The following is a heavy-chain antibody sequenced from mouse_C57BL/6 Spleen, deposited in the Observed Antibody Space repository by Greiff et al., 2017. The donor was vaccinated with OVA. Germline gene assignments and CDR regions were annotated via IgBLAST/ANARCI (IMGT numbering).Heavy chain of an antibody. CDR2: ISSGSSTI. CDR1: GFTFSDYG. V-gene: IGHV5-17*01. Sequence: EVMLVDSGGGLVKPGGSLKLSCAASGFTFSDYGMHWVRQAPEKGLEWVAYISSGSSTIYYADTVKGRFTISRDNAKNTLFLQMTSLRSEDTAMYYCARRAQGNFDYWGQGTTLTVSS. J-gene: IGHJ2*01. CDR3: ARRAQGNFDY.